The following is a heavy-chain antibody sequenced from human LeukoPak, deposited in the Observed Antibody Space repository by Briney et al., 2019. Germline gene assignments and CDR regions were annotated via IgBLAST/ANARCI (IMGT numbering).Heavy chain of an antibody. CDR1: GFTFSSYA. CDR2: ISYDGSNK. CDR3: ARDHVSGWFPRLDY. D-gene: IGHD6-19*01. J-gene: IGHJ4*02. Sequence: PGGSLRLSCAASGFTFSSYAMHWVRQAPGKGLEWVAVISYDGSNKYYADSVKGRFTISRDNSKNTLYLQMNSLRAEDTAVYYCARDHVSGWFPRLDYWGQGTLVTVSS. V-gene: IGHV3-30-3*01.